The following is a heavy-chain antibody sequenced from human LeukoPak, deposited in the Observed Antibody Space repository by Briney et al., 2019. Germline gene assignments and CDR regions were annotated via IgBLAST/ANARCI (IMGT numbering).Heavy chain of an antibody. Sequence: SETLSLTCTVYGGSFSGYYWSWIRQPPGKGLEWIGEINHSGSTNYNPSLKSRVTISVDTSKNQFSLRLTSVTAADTAVYFCVRVSSSSYHYYYMDFWGKGTTVTVSS. CDR1: GGSFSGYY. J-gene: IGHJ6*03. V-gene: IGHV4-34*01. CDR2: INHSGST. D-gene: IGHD2-2*01. CDR3: VRVSSSSYHYYYMDF.